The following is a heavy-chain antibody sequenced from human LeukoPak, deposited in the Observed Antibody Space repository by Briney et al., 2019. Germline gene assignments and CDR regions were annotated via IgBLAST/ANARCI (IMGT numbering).Heavy chain of an antibody. Sequence: GASVKVSCKASGYTFTSYGISWVRQAPGKGLEWMGGFDPEDGETIYAQKFQGRVTMTEDTSTDTAYMELSSLRSEDTAAYYCATGIAVAGTYPFDYWGQGTLVTVSS. V-gene: IGHV1-24*01. CDR3: ATGIAVAGTYPFDY. CDR1: GYTFTSYG. D-gene: IGHD6-19*01. J-gene: IGHJ4*02. CDR2: FDPEDGET.